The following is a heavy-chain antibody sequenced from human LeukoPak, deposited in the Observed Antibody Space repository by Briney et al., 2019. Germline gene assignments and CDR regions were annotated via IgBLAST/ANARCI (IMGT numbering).Heavy chain of an antibody. CDR3: AKSDYGDLPIDY. CDR1: GFTFSSYA. J-gene: IGHJ4*02. D-gene: IGHD4-17*01. CDR2: ISGTASST. Sequence: GGSLRLSCAASGFTFSSYAMSWVRQAPGKGLEWVSGISGTASSTYYADSVKGRFTISRDNSKNTLYLQMNSLRAEDTAVYYCAKSDYGDLPIDYWGQGTLVTVSS. V-gene: IGHV3-23*01.